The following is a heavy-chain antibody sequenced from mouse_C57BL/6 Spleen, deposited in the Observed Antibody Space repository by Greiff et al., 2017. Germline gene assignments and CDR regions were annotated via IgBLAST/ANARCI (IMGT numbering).Heavy chain of an antibody. D-gene: IGHD2-4*01. Sequence: VQLQQSGPELVKPGASVKMSCKASGYTFTDYNMHWVKQSHGKSLEWIGYINPNNGGTSYNQKFKGKDTLTVNKSSSTAYMELRSLTSEDSAVYYWARRAIYYDYDGAWFAYWGQGTLVTVSA. CDR1: GYTFTDYN. V-gene: IGHV1-22*01. CDR2: INPNNGGT. CDR3: ARRAIYYDYDGAWFAY. J-gene: IGHJ3*01.